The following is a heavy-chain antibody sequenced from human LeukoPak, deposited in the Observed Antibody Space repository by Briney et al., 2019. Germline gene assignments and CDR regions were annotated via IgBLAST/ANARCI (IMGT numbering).Heavy chain of an antibody. J-gene: IGHJ4*02. CDR3: AGPYSGYGRFDY. CDR1: GGSFSGYY. V-gene: IGHV4-34*01. Sequence: NPSETLSLTCAVYGGSFSGYYWSWIRQPPGKGLEWIGEINHSGSTNYNPSLKSRVTISVDTSKNQFSLKLSSVTAADTAIYYCAGPYSGYGRFDYWGQGTLVTVSS. CDR2: INHSGST. D-gene: IGHD5-12*01.